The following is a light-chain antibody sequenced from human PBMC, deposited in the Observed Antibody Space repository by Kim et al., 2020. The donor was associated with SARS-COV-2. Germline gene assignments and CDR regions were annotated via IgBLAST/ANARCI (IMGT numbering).Light chain of an antibody. J-gene: IGLJ3*02. CDR3: QVWDTSSDDRRV. CDR2: YDS. Sequence: SYELTQPPSVSVAPGKTARITCGGNNIGSKSVHWYQQKPGQAPVVVIYYDSDRPSGIPERISGSNSGNTATLTISRVEAGDEADYYCQVWDTSSDDRRVFGGGTQRTVL. V-gene: IGLV3-21*04. CDR1: NIGSKS.